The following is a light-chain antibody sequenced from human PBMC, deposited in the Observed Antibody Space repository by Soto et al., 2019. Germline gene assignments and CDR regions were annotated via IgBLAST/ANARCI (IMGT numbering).Light chain of an antibody. CDR1: QSVSSSY. CDR3: QQYGSSPCT. J-gene: IGKJ4*01. Sequence: IVLTQSPGTLSLSPGERATLSCRASQSVSSSYLAWYQQKPGQAPRLLIYGASSRATGIPDRFSGSGSGTDFTLTISRLEPEDWAVYYCQQYGSSPCTFGGGNKVEIK. V-gene: IGKV3-20*01. CDR2: GAS.